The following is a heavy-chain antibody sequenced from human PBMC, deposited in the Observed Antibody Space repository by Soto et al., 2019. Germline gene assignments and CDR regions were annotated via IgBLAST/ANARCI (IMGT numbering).Heavy chain of an antibody. D-gene: IGHD1-7*01. J-gene: IGHJ3*01. CDR2: ITPIFGTA. CDR1: GGTLSNSA. V-gene: IGHV1-69*13. CDR3: ARELGYNWNYDV. Sequence: SVKVSCKASGGTLSNSAISWVRQAPGQGLEWMGGITPIFGTANYAQKFQGRVTLTADESTSTAYMELSGLRSEDTAVYYCARELGYNWNYDVWGQGTMVTVSS.